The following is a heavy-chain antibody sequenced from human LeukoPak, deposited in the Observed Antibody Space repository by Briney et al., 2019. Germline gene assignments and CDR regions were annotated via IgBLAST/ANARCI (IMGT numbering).Heavy chain of an antibody. Sequence: SGTLSLTCTVSGGSISSSSDYWGWIRQPPGKRLEWIGSIFYSGTTYYNPSLRSRVTISVDTSKNQFSLRLSSVTAADTAVYYCARLVFARWLVQAENWFDPWGQGTLVTVSS. V-gene: IGHV4-39*01. D-gene: IGHD6-19*01. CDR1: GGSISSSSDY. J-gene: IGHJ5*02. CDR2: IFYSGTT. CDR3: ARLVFARWLVQAENWFDP.